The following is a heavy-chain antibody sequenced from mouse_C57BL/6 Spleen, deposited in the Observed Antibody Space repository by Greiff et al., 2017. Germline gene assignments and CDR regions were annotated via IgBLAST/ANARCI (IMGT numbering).Heavy chain of an antibody. J-gene: IGHJ2*01. Sequence: AQLQQSGPELVKPGASVKISCKASGYAFSSSWMNWVKQRPGKGLEWIGRIYPGDGDTNYNGKFKGKATLTADKSSSTAYMQLSSLTSEDSAVYFCALIYYDYDGVDYWGQGTTLTVSS. D-gene: IGHD2-4*01. CDR2: IYPGDGDT. CDR1: GYAFSSSW. V-gene: IGHV1-82*01. CDR3: ALIYYDYDGVDY.